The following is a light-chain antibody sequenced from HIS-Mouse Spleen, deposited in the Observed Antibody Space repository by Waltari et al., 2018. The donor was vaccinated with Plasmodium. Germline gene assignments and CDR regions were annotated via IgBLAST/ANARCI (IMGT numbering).Light chain of an antibody. V-gene: IGLV2-23*03. Sequence: QSALTQPASVSGSPGQSITISCTGTSSDVGSYNLVSWYQQPPGKATKLMIYEGSKRPAWVSNRFAGSKSGNTASLTISGLQAEDEADYYCCSYAGSSTFVVFGGGTKLTVL. J-gene: IGLJ2*01. CDR1: SSDVGSYNL. CDR3: CSYAGSSTFVV. CDR2: EGS.